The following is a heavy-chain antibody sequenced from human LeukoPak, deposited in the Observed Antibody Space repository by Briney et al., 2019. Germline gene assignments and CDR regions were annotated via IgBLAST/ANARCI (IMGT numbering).Heavy chain of an antibody. CDR1: GFTFSSYS. V-gene: IGHV3-21*01. CDR2: ISSSSSYI. Sequence: GGSLRLSCAASGFTFSSYSMNWVRQAPGKGLEWVSSISSSSSYIYYADSVKGRFTISRDNAKNSLYLQMNSLRAEDTAVYYCWSGYCSGGSCYQSDFWGQGTLVTVSS. D-gene: IGHD2-15*01. CDR3: WSGYCSGGSCYQSDF. J-gene: IGHJ4*02.